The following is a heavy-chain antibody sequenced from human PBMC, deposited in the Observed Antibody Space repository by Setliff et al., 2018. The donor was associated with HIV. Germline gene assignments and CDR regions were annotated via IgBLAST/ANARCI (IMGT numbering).Heavy chain of an antibody. CDR2: IKEDGTKK. CDR3: TRGWPAAQFDS. V-gene: IGHV3-7*04. J-gene: IGHJ4*02. CDR1: GFTFTTYW. Sequence: GGSLRLSCAASGFTFTTYWMSWVRQAPGKGLEWVASIKEDGTKKFYADSVKGRFTFSRDNAENSLYLQMNSLRAEDTAVYYCTRGWPAAQFDSWGQGTLVTVSS.